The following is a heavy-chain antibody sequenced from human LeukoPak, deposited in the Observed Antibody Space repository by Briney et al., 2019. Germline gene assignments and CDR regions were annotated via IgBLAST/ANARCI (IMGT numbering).Heavy chain of an antibody. CDR2: ISAYNGNT. V-gene: IGHV1-18*01. D-gene: IGHD3-22*01. CDR3: ARDLWGSSGYYYLDY. CDR1: GYTFISYG. J-gene: IGHJ4*02. Sequence: ASVKVSCKASGYTFISYGISWVRQAPGQGLEWMGWISAYNGNTNYAQKLQGRVTMTTDTSTSTAYMELRSLRSDDTAVYYCARDLWGSSGYYYLDYWGQGTLVTVSS.